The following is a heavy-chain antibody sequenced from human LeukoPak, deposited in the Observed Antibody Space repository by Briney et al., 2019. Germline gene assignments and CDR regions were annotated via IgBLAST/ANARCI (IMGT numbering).Heavy chain of an antibody. CDR2: ISWNSGSI. CDR1: GFTFDDYA. D-gene: IGHD2-15*01. J-gene: IGHJ4*02. CDR3: ARGAPQEYCSGGSCPYFDY. Sequence: PGRSLRLSCAASGFTFDDYAMHWVRQAPGKGLEWVSGISWNSGSIGYADSVKGRFTISRDNAKNSLYLQMNSLRAEDTAVYYCARGAPQEYCSGGSCPYFDYWGQGTLVTVSS. V-gene: IGHV3-9*01.